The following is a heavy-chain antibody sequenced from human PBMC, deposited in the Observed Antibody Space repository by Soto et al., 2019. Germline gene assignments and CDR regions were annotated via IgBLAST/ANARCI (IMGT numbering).Heavy chain of an antibody. Sequence: ASVKVSCKASGYTFTSYGISWVRQAPGQGLEWMGWISAYNGNTNYAQKLQGRVTMTTDTSTSTAYMELRSLRSDDTAVYYCAREAIAAAGIGVIRYYYYYMDVWGKGTTVTVSS. CDR2: ISAYNGNT. CDR1: GYTFTSYG. V-gene: IGHV1-18*01. CDR3: AREAIAAAGIGVIRYYYYYMDV. J-gene: IGHJ6*03. D-gene: IGHD6-13*01.